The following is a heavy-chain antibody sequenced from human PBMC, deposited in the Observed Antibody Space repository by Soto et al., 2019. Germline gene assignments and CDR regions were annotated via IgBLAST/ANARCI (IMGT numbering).Heavy chain of an antibody. CDR2: ISAYNGNT. V-gene: IGHV1-18*01. CDR3: ARGPLWMSGWDSRGAFDI. D-gene: IGHD6-19*01. Sequence: ASVKVSCKASGYTFTSYGISWVRQAPGQGLEWMGWISAYNGNTNYAQKLQGRVTMTTDTSTSTAYMELRSLRSDDTAVYYCARGPLWMSGWDSRGAFDIWGQGTMVTVS. J-gene: IGHJ3*02. CDR1: GYTFTSYG.